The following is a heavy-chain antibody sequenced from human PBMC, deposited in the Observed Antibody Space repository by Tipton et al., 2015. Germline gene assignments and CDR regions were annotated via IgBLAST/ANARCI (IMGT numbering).Heavy chain of an antibody. CDR3: ARGQWLVNY. J-gene: IGHJ4*02. D-gene: IGHD6-19*01. Sequence: SLRLSCVVSGLTFSSYWMHWVRQAPGKGLVWVSRINSAGSSTNYADSVKGRFTISRDNSKNTLYLQMNSLRAEDTAVYYCARGQWLVNYWGQGTLVTVSS. V-gene: IGHV3-74*01. CDR1: GLTFSSYW. CDR2: INSAGSST.